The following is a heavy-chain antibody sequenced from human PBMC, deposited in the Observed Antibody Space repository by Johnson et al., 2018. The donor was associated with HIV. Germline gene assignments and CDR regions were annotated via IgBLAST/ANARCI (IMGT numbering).Heavy chain of an antibody. Sequence: QVQLVESGGGVVQPWRSLRLSCAASGFTFSGYGMHWVRQAPGKGLEWVAVISYDGSNKYYADSVKGRFTISRDNSKNTLYLQMNILRAEDTAVYYCARAYYDSSGYYPHAFHVWGQGTMVTVSS. CDR3: ARAYYDSSGYYPHAFHV. CDR1: GFTFSGYG. CDR2: ISYDGSNK. V-gene: IGHV3-30*03. D-gene: IGHD3-22*01. J-gene: IGHJ3*01.